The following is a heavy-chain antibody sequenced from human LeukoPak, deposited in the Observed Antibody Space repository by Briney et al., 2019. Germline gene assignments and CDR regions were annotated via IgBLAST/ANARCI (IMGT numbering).Heavy chain of an antibody. D-gene: IGHD3-22*01. J-gene: IGHJ4*02. CDR2: ISSSSSYI. CDR3: ARGARITMIVVGYFPIDY. CDR1: GFTFSSYS. V-gene: IGHV3-21*01. Sequence: GGSLRLSCAASGFTFSSYSMNCVRQAPGKGLEWVSSISSSSSYIYYADSVKGRFTISRDNAKNSLYLQMNSLRAEDTAVYYCARGARITMIVVGYFPIDYWGQGTLVTVSS.